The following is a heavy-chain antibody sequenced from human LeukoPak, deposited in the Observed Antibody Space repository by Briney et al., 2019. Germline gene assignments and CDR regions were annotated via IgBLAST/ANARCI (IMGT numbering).Heavy chain of an antibody. D-gene: IGHD6-19*01. V-gene: IGHV3-30-3*01. CDR3: ARDLNRGSGWYGRTYYYYYGMDV. Sequence: GRSLRLSCAASGFTFSSYAMHWVRQAPGKGLEWVAVISYGGSNKYYADSVKGRFTISRDNSKNTLYLQMNSLRAEDTAVYYCARDLNRGSGWYGRTYYYYYGMDVWGQGTTVTVSS. J-gene: IGHJ6*02. CDR2: ISYGGSNK. CDR1: GFTFSSYA.